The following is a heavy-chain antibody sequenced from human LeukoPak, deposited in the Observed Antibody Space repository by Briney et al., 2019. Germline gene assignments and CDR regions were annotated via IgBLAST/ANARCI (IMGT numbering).Heavy chain of an antibody. D-gene: IGHD5-18*01. J-gene: IGHJ4*02. Sequence: PGGSLRLSCAASGFTFNSYWMHWVRQAPGKGLMWVSRISRDGSSTSYADSVKGRFTISRADSKNTLYLQMSSLRVEDTAVYYCARVGSGDIYGYGDYWGQGTLVTVSS. V-gene: IGHV3-74*01. CDR2: ISRDGSST. CDR3: ARVGSGDIYGYGDY. CDR1: GFTFNSYW.